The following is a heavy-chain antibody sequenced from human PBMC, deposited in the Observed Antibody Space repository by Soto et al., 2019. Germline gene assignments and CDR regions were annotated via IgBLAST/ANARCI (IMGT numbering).Heavy chain of an antibody. Sequence: ASVKVSCKASGYTFTRYDINWVRQATGQGLEGMGWMNPNIGNTGYAQMFQGRVTMTRNTSISTAYMELRSMRSEDTYVYYCARDISSGGYYNGMDVWGRGTTVTVSS. CDR3: ARDISSGGYYNGMDV. V-gene: IGHV1-8*01. D-gene: IGHD3-22*01. J-gene: IGHJ6*02. CDR1: GYTFTRYD. CDR2: MNPNIGNT.